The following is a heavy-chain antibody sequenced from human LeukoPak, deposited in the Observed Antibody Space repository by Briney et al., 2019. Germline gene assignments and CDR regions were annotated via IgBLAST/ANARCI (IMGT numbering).Heavy chain of an antibody. CDR1: GGSFSGYY. CDR2: INHSGST. Sequence: SETLSLTCAVYGGSFSGYYWSWIRQPPGKGLEWIGEINHSGSTNYNPSLKSRVTISVDTSKNYISQKLSSVTAADTAVYYCARSGGYGGNNAFDIWGQGTMVTVSS. D-gene: IGHD4-23*01. J-gene: IGHJ3*02. CDR3: ARSGGYGGNNAFDI. V-gene: IGHV4-34*01.